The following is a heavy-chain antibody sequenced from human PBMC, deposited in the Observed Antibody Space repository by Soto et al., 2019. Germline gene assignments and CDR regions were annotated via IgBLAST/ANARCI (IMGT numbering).Heavy chain of an antibody. J-gene: IGHJ4*02. CDR2: ISGSGGST. CDR1: GFTFSSYA. Sequence: EVQLLESGGGLVQPGGSLRLSCAASGFTFSSYAMSWVRQAPGNVLEWVSAISGSGGSTYYADSVKGRFTISRDNSKNTLYLQMNSLRAEDTAVYYCAKGLRYFDWLLSYFDYWGQGTLVTVSS. D-gene: IGHD3-9*01. V-gene: IGHV3-23*01. CDR3: AKGLRYFDWLLSYFDY.